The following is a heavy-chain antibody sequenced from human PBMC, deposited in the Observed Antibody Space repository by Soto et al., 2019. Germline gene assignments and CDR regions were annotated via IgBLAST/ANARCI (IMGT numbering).Heavy chain of an antibody. CDR2: IKTDGYAA. CDR1: GFTFDSHW. V-gene: IGHV3-74*01. Sequence: ESGGVLVQPGGSLRLSCVASGFTFDSHWMHWVHQAPGEGLVWVSRIKTDGYAAAYADSVKGRFTISRDNTKNTVYLQMNSLRAEDTAVYFCVRESGVAADCWGQGTLVTVSS. CDR3: VRESGVAADC. J-gene: IGHJ4*02. D-gene: IGHD6-19*01.